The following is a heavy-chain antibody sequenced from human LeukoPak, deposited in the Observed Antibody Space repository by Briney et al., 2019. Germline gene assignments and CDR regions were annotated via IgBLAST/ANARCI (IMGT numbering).Heavy chain of an antibody. J-gene: IGHJ5*02. V-gene: IGHV4-59*01. CDR3: ARGFSPPFDP. Sequence: SETLSLTCTVSGGSIGSYYWSWIRQPPGKGLEWIGYIYYSGSTNYNPSLKSRVTISVDTSKNQFSLKLSSVTAADTAVYYCARGFSPPFDPWGQGTLVTVSS. CDR1: GGSIGSYY. CDR2: IYYSGST.